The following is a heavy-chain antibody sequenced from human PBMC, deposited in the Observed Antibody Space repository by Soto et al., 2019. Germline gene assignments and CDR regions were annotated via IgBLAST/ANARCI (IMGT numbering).Heavy chain of an antibody. CDR1: GFTFSSYA. V-gene: IGHV3-23*01. CDR2: ISGSGGST. CDR3: ATVSSGYDSPPRGP. Sequence: GGSLRLSCAASGFTFSSYAMSWVRQAPGKGLEWVSAISGSGGSTYYADSVKGRFTISRDNSKNTLYLQMNSLRAEDTAVYYCATVSSGYDSPPRGPWGQGTLVTVSS. J-gene: IGHJ5*02. D-gene: IGHD5-12*01.